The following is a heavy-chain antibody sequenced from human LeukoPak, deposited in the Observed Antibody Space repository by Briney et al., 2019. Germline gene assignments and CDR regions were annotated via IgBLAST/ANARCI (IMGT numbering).Heavy chain of an antibody. J-gene: IGHJ3*02. CDR1: GFTFRSHW. CDR3: ATISAQTLGI. CDR2: IKPDGIDK. D-gene: IGHD5-24*01. V-gene: IGHV3-7*01. Sequence: GGSLRLSCVGSGFTFRSHWVNWVRQSPGKGLEWVANIKPDGIDKYYVDSARGRFTVSRDNAKNSAFLQMTSLRAEDTAIYYCATISAQTLGIWGQGTLVSVSS.